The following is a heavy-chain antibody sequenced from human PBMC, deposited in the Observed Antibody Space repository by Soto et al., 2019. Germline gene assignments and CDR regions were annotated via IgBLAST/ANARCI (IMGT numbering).Heavy chain of an antibody. V-gene: IGHV4-4*02. CDR2: IYHSGST. Sequence: QVQLQESGPGLVKPSGTLSLTCAVSGDSIHSSNWWSWVRQPPGKGLEWIGEIYHSGSTNYNPSLKNLVTRSVDKSKNQLSLKLSSATAADTALYYCARVLGNDAFDIWGQGTMVTVSS. D-gene: IGHD7-27*01. CDR1: GDSIHSSNW. J-gene: IGHJ3*02. CDR3: ARVLGNDAFDI.